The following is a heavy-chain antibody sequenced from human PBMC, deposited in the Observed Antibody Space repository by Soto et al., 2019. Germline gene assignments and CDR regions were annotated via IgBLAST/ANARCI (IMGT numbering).Heavy chain of an antibody. CDR3: ARGRGCSTGCHNFDY. CDR1: GFTFSSYW. CDR2: IKQDGSEK. Sequence: EVQLVESGGGLVQPGGSLRLSCAASGFTFSSYWMSWVRQAPGKGLEWVANIKQDGSEKYYVDSVKGRFTISRDNAKNSLYRQMNSLRAEDTAVYYCARGRGCSTGCHNFDYWGQGTLVTVSS. V-gene: IGHV3-7*01. J-gene: IGHJ4*02. D-gene: IGHD2-2*01.